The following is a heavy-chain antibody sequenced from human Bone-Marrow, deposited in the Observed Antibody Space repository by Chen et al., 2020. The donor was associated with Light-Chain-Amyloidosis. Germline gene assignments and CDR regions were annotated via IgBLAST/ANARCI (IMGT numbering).Heavy chain of an antibody. J-gene: IGHJ3*02. CDR3: AKDISYDDILPGYPADAFDI. V-gene: IGHV3-23*04. CDR1: GFAFSSYA. D-gene: IGHD3-9*01. CDR2: ISGSGGSR. Sequence: EVQLVESGGGLLQRGGFLRLSCAASGFAFSSYAMSWVRQAPGEGLGWVSTISGSGGSRYYGDSVKGRLTISRDNSKNALFLQMNSLRAEDTAVYYCAKDISYDDILPGYPADAFDIWGQGTMVTVSS.